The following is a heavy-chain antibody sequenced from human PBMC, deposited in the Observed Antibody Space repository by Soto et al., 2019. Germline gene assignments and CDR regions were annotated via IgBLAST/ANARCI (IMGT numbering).Heavy chain of an antibody. D-gene: IGHD6-13*01. Sequence: GASVKVSCKASGYTFTSYAMHWVRQAPGQRLEWMGWINAGNGNTKYSQKFQGRVTITRDTSASTAYMELSSLRSEDTAVYYCARDWSREKKTLAAGIADYWGQGXLVTVYS. CDR2: INAGNGNT. CDR3: ARDWSREKKTLAAGIADY. V-gene: IGHV1-3*01. CDR1: GYTFTSYA. J-gene: IGHJ4*02.